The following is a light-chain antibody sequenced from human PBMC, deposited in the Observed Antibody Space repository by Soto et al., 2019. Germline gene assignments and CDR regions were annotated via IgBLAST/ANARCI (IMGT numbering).Light chain of an antibody. CDR3: GTWDSSLDTVV. J-gene: IGLJ2*01. Sequence: QSVLAQPPSISAAPGQKVTISCSGSSSNIGGNYVSWYQHVPRTAPKLLIYDNYKRASGSPDRFSASKSGTSATLGITGLLTGDEADYYCGTWDSSLDTVVFGGGTKLTVL. V-gene: IGLV1-51*01. CDR2: DNY. CDR1: SSNIGGNY.